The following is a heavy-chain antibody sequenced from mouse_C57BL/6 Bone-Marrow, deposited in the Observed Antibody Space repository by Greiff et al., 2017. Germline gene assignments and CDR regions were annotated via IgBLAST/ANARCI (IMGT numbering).Heavy chain of an antibody. V-gene: IGHV14-4*01. CDR1: GFNIKDDY. J-gene: IGHJ3*01. Sequence: VQLQQSGAELVRPGASVKLSCTASGFNIKDDYMHWVKQRPEQGLEWIGWIDPENGDTEYASKFQGKATITADTSSNTAYLQLSSLTSEDTAVYYGTTGFCYSNWVFAYWCRGTLVTVSA. D-gene: IGHD2-5*01. CDR3: TTGFCYSNWVFAY. CDR2: IDPENGDT.